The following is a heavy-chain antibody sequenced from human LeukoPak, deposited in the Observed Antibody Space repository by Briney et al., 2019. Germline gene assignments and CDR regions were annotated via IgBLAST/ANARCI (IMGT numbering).Heavy chain of an antibody. CDR2: ISAYNGNT. V-gene: IGHV1-18*01. CDR1: GYTFTSYG. Sequence: ASVKVSCKASGYTFTSYGISWVRQAPGQGLEWMGWISAYNGNTNYAQKLQGRVTMTTDTSTSTAYMELRSLRSDDTAVYYCARYGGSRSSYYYYYGMDVWGQGTTVTVSS. D-gene: IGHD3-16*01. CDR3: ARYGGSRSSYYYYYGMDV. J-gene: IGHJ6*02.